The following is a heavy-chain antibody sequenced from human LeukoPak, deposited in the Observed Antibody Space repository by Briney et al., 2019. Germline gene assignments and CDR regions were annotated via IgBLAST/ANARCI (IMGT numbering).Heavy chain of an antibody. D-gene: IGHD4-17*01. J-gene: IGHJ4*02. V-gene: IGHV3-23*01. CDR3: ATLKGGSTVITKGDY. CDR2: ISGSGGNT. Sequence: GGSLRLSCAASGFTFSSYAMSWVRQAPGKGLYWVSSISGSGGNTYYADSVKGRFTISRDNSKNTLYLQMNSLGAEDTAVYYCATLKGGSTVITKGDYWGQGTLVTVSS. CDR1: GFTFSSYA.